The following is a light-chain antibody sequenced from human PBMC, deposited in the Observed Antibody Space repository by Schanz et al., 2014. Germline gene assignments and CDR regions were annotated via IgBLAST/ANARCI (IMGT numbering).Light chain of an antibody. CDR1: QSVSSSY. J-gene: IGKJ2*01. V-gene: IGKV3D-20*02. CDR2: AAS. Sequence: EIVLTQSPGTLSLSPGERATLSCRASQSVSSSYLAWYQLRPGQAPRLLIYAASNRATGIPARFGGRASGSDLTLTISSLEPEDFAVYYCQHRSTWYTFGQGTKLEIK. CDR3: QHRSTWYT.